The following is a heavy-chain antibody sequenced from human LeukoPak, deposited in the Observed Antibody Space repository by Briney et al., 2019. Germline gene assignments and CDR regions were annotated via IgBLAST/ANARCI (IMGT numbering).Heavy chain of an antibody. CDR3: AREVGIAAAGDNWFDP. CDR2: VYYSGST. V-gene: IGHV4-59*01. Sequence: PSETLSLTCTVSGGSISSYYWTWIRQPPGKGLEWIGYVYYSGSTKYNPSLKSRVTISVDTSKNQFSLKLSSVTAADTAVYYCAREVGIAAAGDNWFDPWGQGTLVTVSS. D-gene: IGHD6-13*01. CDR1: GGSISSYY. J-gene: IGHJ5*02.